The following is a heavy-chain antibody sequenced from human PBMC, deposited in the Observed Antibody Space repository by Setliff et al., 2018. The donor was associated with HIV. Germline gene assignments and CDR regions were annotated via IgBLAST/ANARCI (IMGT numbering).Heavy chain of an antibody. D-gene: IGHD6-19*01. CDR3: ERGRQQWLVRNYYYMDV. CDR1: GGSFSVYY. CDR2: INHSGST. Sequence: PSETLSLTCAVYGGSFSVYYWSWIRQPPGKGLEWIGEINHSGSTNYNPSLKSRVTISVDTSKNQFSLKLSSVTAADTAVYYWERGRQQWLVRNYYYMDVWGKGTTVTVSS. J-gene: IGHJ6*03. V-gene: IGHV4-34*01.